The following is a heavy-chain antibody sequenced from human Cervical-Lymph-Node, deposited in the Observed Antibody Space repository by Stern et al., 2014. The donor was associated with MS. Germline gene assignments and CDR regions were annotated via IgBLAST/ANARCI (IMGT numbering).Heavy chain of an antibody. J-gene: IGHJ3*02. CDR1: GYTFTSYG. Sequence: QVQLVQSGAEVKKPGASVKVSCKASGYTFTSYGISWVRQAPGQGLEWMGWNSRSKCNTNDPQKIQGRVTMTPDTSTSTAYMELRSLRSDDTAVYYCARGLLGSENAFDIWGQGTMVTVSS. D-gene: IGHD2-15*01. V-gene: IGHV1-18*01. CDR3: ARGLLGSENAFDI. CDR2: NSRSKCNT.